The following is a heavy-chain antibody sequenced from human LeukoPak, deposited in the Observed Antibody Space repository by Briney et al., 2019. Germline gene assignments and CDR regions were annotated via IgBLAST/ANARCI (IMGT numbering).Heavy chain of an antibody. CDR1: GFTFSSYS. D-gene: IGHD3-22*01. CDR2: ISSSSSYI. CDR3: ARDLGAYDSSAPDY. J-gene: IGHJ4*02. Sequence: GGSLRLSCAASGFTFSSYSTNWVRQAPGKGLEWVSSISSSSSYIYYADSVKGRFTISRDNAKNSLYLQMNSLRAEDTAVYYCARDLGAYDSSAPDYWGQGTLVTVSS. V-gene: IGHV3-21*01.